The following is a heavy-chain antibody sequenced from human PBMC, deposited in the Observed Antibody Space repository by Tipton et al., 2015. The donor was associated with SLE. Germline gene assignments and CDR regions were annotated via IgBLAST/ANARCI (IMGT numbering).Heavy chain of an antibody. CDR3: ASIAAAGSDFDY. J-gene: IGHJ4*02. CDR1: GGSISSYY. D-gene: IGHD6-13*01. V-gene: IGHV4-59*01. CDR2: IYYSGST. Sequence: TLSLTCTVSGGSISSYYWRWIRQPPGKGLEWIGYIYYSGSTNYNPSLKSRVTISVDTSKNQFSLKLSSVTAADTAVYYCASIAAAGSDFDYWGQGTLVTVSP.